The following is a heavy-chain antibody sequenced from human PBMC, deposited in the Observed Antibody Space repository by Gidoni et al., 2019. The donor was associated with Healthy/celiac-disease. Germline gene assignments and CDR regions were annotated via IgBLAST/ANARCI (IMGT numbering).Heavy chain of an antibody. CDR1: GGSFSGYY. CDR2: INHSGST. Sequence: QVQLQQWGAGLLKPSETLSLPCAVDGGSFSGYYWCWIRQPPGKGLEWIGEINHSGSTNYNPSLKSRVTISVDTSKNPFSLKLSSVTAADTAVYYCATPQSGDTWNRRVHYYGMDVWGQGTTVTVSS. J-gene: IGHJ6*02. V-gene: IGHV4-34*01. CDR3: ATPQSGDTWNRRVHYYGMDV. D-gene: IGHD1-20*01.